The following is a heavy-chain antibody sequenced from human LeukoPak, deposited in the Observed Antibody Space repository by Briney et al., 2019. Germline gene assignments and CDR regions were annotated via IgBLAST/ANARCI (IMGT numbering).Heavy chain of an antibody. J-gene: IGHJ6*03. Sequence: ASVKVSCKASGYTFTGYYMHWVRQAPGQGLEWMGWINPNSGGTNYAQKFQGRVTMTRDTSIRTAYMELSRLRSDDTAVYYCARDYKSFLEWLPPNTYYYYYMDVWGKGTTVTVSS. CDR2: INPNSGGT. D-gene: IGHD3-3*01. CDR3: ARDYKSFLEWLPPNTYYYYYMDV. V-gene: IGHV1-2*02. CDR1: GYTFTGYY.